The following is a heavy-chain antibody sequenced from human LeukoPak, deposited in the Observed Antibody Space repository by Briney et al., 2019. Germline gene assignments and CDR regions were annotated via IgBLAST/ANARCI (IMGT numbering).Heavy chain of an antibody. V-gene: IGHV1-2*02. CDR1: GYTFTGYY. D-gene: IGHD6-13*01. J-gene: IGHJ4*02. CDR2: INTNNGDP. Sequence: ASVKVSCKASGYTFTGYYMQWVRQAPGQGLEWMGCINTNNGDPHYAQRYQGRVTMTRDTSISTAYMELSSLRSDDTAFYYCTRDASRTHFDSWGQGTLVTVSS. CDR3: TRDASRTHFDS.